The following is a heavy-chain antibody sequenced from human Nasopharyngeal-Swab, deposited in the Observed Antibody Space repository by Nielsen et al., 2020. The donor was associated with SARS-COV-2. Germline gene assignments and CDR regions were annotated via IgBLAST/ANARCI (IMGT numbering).Heavy chain of an antibody. CDR3: ARDGLDYDFWSAYFMDV. Sequence: GESLKISCAASAFTFNNYNFNWVRQATGKGLEWVSSIRSSSSYIYYADSVKGRFTISRDNAKNSLYLQMNSLRAEDTAVYYCARDGLDYDFWSAYFMDVWGQGTTVTVSS. D-gene: IGHD3-3*01. J-gene: IGHJ6*02. V-gene: IGHV3-21*01. CDR2: IRSSSSYI. CDR1: AFTFNNYN.